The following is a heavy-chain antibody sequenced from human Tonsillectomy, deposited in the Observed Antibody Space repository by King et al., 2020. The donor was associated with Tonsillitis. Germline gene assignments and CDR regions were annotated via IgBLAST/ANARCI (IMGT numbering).Heavy chain of an antibody. CDR1: GYTFTAYY. Sequence: QLVQSGAEVKKPGASVKVSCKASGYTFTAYYMYWVRQAPGQGLEWVGWINPNSGGANYAQKFQGRATMTRDTSISTAYMELSRLRSDDTAVYYCARGPWVYDSSSVAFWGQGTLVTVSS. CDR2: INPNSGGA. J-gene: IGHJ4*02. D-gene: IGHD6-13*01. V-gene: IGHV1-2*02. CDR3: ARGPWVYDSSSVAF.